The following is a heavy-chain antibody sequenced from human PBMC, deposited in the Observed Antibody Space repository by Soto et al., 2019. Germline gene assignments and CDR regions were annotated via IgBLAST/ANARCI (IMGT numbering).Heavy chain of an antibody. CDR1: GFTFSNYA. V-gene: IGHV3-23*01. J-gene: IGHJ4*02. Sequence: EVQLLESGGGLVQPGGSLRLSCAASGFTFSNYAMSWVRQTPGKGLVWVSTISGGGGNTYYPDSVKGRFPISRDNSKASVYLQINSLRAEETAIYYCAKGRLGRGADYWGQGALVTVTS. CDR2: ISGGGGNT. D-gene: IGHD2-15*01. CDR3: AKGRLGRGADY.